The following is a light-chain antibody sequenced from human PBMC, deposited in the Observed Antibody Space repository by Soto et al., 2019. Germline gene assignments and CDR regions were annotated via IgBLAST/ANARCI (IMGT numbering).Light chain of an antibody. J-gene: IGKJ2*01. CDR2: FAS. CDR3: QQEDDSPPRYT. Sequence: EIVLTQSPGTLSLSPGERATLSCRASQSITKNYLPWYHQKPGQAPRLLIYFASTSAAGITDRFSGSGSGTDFTLNISSLEPEDLAGDYGQQEDDSPPRYTFGRGTKLES. V-gene: IGKV3-20*01. CDR1: QSITKNY.